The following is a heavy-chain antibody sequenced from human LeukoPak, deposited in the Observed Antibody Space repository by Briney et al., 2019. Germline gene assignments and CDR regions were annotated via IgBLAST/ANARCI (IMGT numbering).Heavy chain of an antibody. D-gene: IGHD3-9*01. J-gene: IGHJ4*02. V-gene: IGHV3-7*01. CDR3: ARDQTTSIRTTYYDILTGYYHNFFDY. CDR2: IKQDGSEK. Sequence: GGSLRLSCAASGFTFSSYWMSWVRQAPGKGLEWVANIKQDGSEKYYVDSVKGRFTISRDNAKNSLYLQMNSLRAEDTAVYYCARDQTTSIRTTYYDILTGYYHNFFDYWGQGTLVTVSS. CDR1: GFTFSSYW.